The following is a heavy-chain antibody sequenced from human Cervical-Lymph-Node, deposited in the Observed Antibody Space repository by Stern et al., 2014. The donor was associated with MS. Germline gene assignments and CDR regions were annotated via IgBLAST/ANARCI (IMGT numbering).Heavy chain of an antibody. V-gene: IGHV3-33*01. CDR1: GVTFSSYG. CDR3: ARTTRGYSYGLLDY. Sequence: VQLVQSGGGVVKPGGSLRLSCAASGVTFSSYGMHWVRQAPGKGLEWVAVIWYDGSNKYYADSVKGRFTISRDNSKNTLYLQMNSLRAEDTAVYYCARTTRGYSYGLLDYWGQGTLVTVSS. D-gene: IGHD5-18*01. CDR2: IWYDGSNK. J-gene: IGHJ4*02.